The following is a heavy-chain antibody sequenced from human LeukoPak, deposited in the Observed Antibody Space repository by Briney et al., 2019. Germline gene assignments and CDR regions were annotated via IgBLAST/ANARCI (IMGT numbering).Heavy chain of an antibody. Sequence: ASVKVSCKVSGYTLTELSMHWVRQAPGKGLEGMGGFDPEDGETIYAQKFQGRVTMTEDTSTDTAYMELSSLRSEDTAVYYCATSYCSGGSCYASEYDYWGQGTLVTVSS. CDR1: GYTLTELS. CDR2: FDPEDGET. J-gene: IGHJ4*02. CDR3: ATSYCSGGSCYASEYDY. V-gene: IGHV1-24*01. D-gene: IGHD2-15*01.